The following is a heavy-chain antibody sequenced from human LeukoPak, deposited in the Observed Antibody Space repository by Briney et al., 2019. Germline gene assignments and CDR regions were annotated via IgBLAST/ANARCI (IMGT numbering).Heavy chain of an antibody. J-gene: IGHJ4*02. D-gene: IGHD6-19*01. V-gene: IGHV4-59*01. CDR2: IYYTGST. CDR1: GGSISNYY. Sequence: PSETLSLTCTVSGGSISNYYWSWIRQPPGKGLEWIGYIYYTGSTNYNPSLRSRVTISVDTSKNQFSLKLSSVTAADTAVYYCARHRAVAGFYYFDYWGQGTLVTVSS. CDR3: ARHRAVAGFYYFDY.